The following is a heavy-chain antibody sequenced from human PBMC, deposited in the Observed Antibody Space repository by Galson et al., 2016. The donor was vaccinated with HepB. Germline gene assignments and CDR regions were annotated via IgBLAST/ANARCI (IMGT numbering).Heavy chain of an antibody. V-gene: IGHV5-10-1*01. J-gene: IGHJ5*02. CDR3: ATHISGTSNWFDP. CDR2: IDPSDSYT. Sequence: QSGAEVKKPGESLRISCKGSGYSFTSYWISWVRQMPEKGLEWMGRIDPSDSYTNYRPSFQGHVTISVDRAISTASLQWSSLRASDTAIYYCATHISGTSNWFDPWGQGTLVTVSS. CDR1: GYSFTSYW. D-gene: IGHD1-14*01.